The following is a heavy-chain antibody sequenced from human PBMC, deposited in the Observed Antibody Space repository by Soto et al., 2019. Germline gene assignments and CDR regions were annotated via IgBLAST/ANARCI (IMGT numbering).Heavy chain of an antibody. J-gene: IGHJ5*02. CDR3: AHRRWSIAAACPPNWFAP. CDR2: IYWDDDK. CDR1: GFSLSTSGVG. V-gene: IGHV2-5*02. Sequence: PTLVNPTQTLTLTCTFSGFSLSTSGVGVGWIRQPPGKALEWLALIYWDDDKRYSPSLKSRLTITKDTSKNQVVLTMTNMDPVDTAIYYCAHRRWSIAAACPPNWFAPWGQGTLVTVSS. D-gene: IGHD6-13*01.